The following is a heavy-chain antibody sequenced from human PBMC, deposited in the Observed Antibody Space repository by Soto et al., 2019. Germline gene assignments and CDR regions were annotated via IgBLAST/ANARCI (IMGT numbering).Heavy chain of an antibody. CDR3: TRPGYYDFWSGNNWFDP. Sequence: GGSLRLSCAASGFTFSGSAMHWVRQASGKGLEWVGRIRSKANSYATAYAAAVKGRFTISRDDSKNTAYLQMNSLKTEDTAVYYGTRPGYYDFWSGNNWFDPWGQGTLVTVSS. J-gene: IGHJ5*02. V-gene: IGHV3-73*01. CDR1: GFTFSGSA. CDR2: IRSKANSYAT. D-gene: IGHD3-3*01.